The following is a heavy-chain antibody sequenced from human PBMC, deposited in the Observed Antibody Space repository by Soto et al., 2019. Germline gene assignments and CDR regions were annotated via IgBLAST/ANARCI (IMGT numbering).Heavy chain of an antibody. CDR2: ISCDGSKK. CDR1: KFTFRTYV. CDR3: AREMIPMIMGGMSAMDV. Sequence: QVQLVESGGGVVQPERSQRLSCAASKFTFRTYVMHWVRQAPGKGLEWVALISCDGSKKYYADSVKGRFTISRDNSKNTMYLQMNSLRPEDTAVYYCAREMIPMIMGGMSAMDVWGQGTKVTVSS. D-gene: IGHD3-22*01. V-gene: IGHV3-30*04. J-gene: IGHJ6*02.